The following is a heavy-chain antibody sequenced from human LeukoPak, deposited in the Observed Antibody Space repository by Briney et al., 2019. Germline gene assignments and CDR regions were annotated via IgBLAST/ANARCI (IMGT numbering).Heavy chain of an antibody. Sequence: SETLSLTCTVSGGSISSNSYYWGGIPNPPGKGLEGLGNIYYRGGAYYKPSLKSRVTISVDTSKNQFSLKLSAVTAADTAVYYCASVRRGFGESSKYYSYYYMDVWGNGTTVAISS. V-gene: IGHV4-39*01. D-gene: IGHD3-10*01. J-gene: IGHJ6*03. CDR3: ASVRRGFGESSKYYSYYYMDV. CDR1: GGSISSNSYY. CDR2: IYYRGGA.